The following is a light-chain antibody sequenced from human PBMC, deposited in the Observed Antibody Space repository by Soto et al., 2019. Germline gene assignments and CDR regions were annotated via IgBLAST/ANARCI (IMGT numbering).Light chain of an antibody. CDR1: QSVSSSY. Sequence: VITQYAPTISVSPGEIATLSCRTSQSVSSSYLAWYQQKPGQAPRLLSYGASSRATGIPDRFSGSGSGTEFTLTISRREPEDFALYYCQQYATSPLTFGGGTKVDI. CDR3: QQYATSPLT. V-gene: IGKV3-20*01. CDR2: GAS. J-gene: IGKJ4*01.